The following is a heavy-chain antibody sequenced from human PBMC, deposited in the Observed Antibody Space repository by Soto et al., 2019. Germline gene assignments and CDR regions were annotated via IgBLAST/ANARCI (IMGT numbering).Heavy chain of an antibody. CDR2: IIPIFGTA. V-gene: IGHV1-69*13. J-gene: IGHJ5*01. CDR3: VRGRKRYCSGGSCYSVFYWFDS. D-gene: IGHD2-15*01. CDR1: GGTFSSYA. Sequence: SVKVSCKASGGTFSSYAISWVRQAPGQGLEWKGGIIPIFGTANYAQKFQGRVTITADESTSTAYMELSSLRSEDTAVNYCVRGRKRYCSGGSCYSVFYWFDSWGQGTLVTVSS.